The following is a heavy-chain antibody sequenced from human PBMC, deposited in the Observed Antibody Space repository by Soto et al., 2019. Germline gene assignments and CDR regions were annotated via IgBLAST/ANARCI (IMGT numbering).Heavy chain of an antibody. CDR1: GFTFSSYA. V-gene: IGHV3-23*01. CDR3: ARHGGTPDLYFDY. D-gene: IGHD3-16*01. J-gene: IGHJ4*02. CDR2: ISGSGGST. Sequence: GGSLRLSCAASGFTFSSYAMSWVRQAPGKGLEWVSAISGSGGSTYYADSVKGRFTISRDNAKNSLDLQMSSLRAEDTALYYCARHGGTPDLYFDYWGQGTPVTVSS.